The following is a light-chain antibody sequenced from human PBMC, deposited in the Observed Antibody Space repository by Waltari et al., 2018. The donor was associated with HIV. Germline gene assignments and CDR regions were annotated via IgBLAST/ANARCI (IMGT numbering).Light chain of an antibody. CDR1: GSDIALYDL. CDR2: GVS. Sequence: QSALTQPASLSGSPGPSITITCSGSGSDIALYDLVSWYRQAPGKAPRLLIYGVSNRPSEISRRFSGSKARTTASLTISALQAEDEGDYYCSAYTMSGSLVFGGGTKLTVL. V-gene: IGLV2-14*01. J-gene: IGLJ2*01. CDR3: SAYTMSGSLV.